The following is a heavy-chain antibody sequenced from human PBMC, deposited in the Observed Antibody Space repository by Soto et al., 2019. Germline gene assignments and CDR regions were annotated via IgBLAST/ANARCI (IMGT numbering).Heavy chain of an antibody. CDR3: ARGRRYCSSTSCYTRIAVAGTAAFDI. CDR2: INHSGST. Sequence: QVQLQQWGAGLLKPSETLSLTSAVYGGSFSGYYWSWIRQPPGKGLEWIGEINHSGSTNYNPSLKSRVTISVDTSKDQFSLKLSSVTAADTAVYYCARGRRYCSSTSCYTRIAVAGTAAFDIWGQGTMVTVSS. CDR1: GGSFSGYY. V-gene: IGHV4-34*01. J-gene: IGHJ3*02. D-gene: IGHD2-2*02.